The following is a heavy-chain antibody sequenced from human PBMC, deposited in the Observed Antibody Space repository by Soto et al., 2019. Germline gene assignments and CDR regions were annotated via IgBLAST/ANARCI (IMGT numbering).Heavy chain of an antibody. D-gene: IGHD6-6*01. CDR2: FHPILGIA. CDR3: ARAAGSSSSLAFDI. J-gene: IGHJ3*02. CDR1: GGTFSSYT. Sequence: QVQLVQSGAEVKKPGSSVKVSCKASGGTFSSYTISWARQAPGQGLEWMGRFHPILGIANYAQNFQGRVTITEYKSTSTAYMELSSLRSEDTAVYYCARAAGSSSSLAFDIWGQGTMVTVSS. V-gene: IGHV1-69*02.